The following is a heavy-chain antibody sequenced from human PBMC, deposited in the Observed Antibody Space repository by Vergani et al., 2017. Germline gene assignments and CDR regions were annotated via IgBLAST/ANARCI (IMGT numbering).Heavy chain of an antibody. D-gene: IGHD3-16*01. CDR1: GFIFQHYT. V-gene: IGHV3-30-3*01. CDR3: VRDVRVSLT. Sequence: QVNLVGSGGGVVQPGRSLRLSCATYGFIFQHYTMHWVRQAPGKGLEWVALISNDGSNKYYADSVKGRFTISRDNAKKSLYLDMSSLRAEDTAVYYCVRDVRVSLTWGQGTLVAVSS. J-gene: IGHJ3*01. CDR2: ISNDGSNK.